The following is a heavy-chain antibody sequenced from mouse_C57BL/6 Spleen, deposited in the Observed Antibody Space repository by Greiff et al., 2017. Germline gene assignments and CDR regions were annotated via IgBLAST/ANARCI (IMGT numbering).Heavy chain of an antibody. D-gene: IGHD2-3*01. J-gene: IGHJ3*01. V-gene: IGHV1-22*01. Sequence: VQLKESGPELVKPGASVKMSCKASGYTFTDYNMHWVKQSHGKSLEWIGYINPNNGGTSYNQKFKGKATLTVNKSSSTAYMELRSLTSEDSAVYYCARSGDGYYGGFAYWGQGTLVTVSA. CDR2: INPNNGGT. CDR1: GYTFTDYN. CDR3: ARSGDGYYGGFAY.